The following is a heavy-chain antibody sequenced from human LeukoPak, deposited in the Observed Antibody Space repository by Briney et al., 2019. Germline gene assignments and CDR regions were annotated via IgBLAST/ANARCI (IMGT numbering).Heavy chain of an antibody. Sequence: PSQTLSLTCTVSGGSISSGDYYWSWIRQPPGKGLEWIGEINHSGSTNYNPSLKSRVTISVDTSKNQFSLKLSSVTAADTAVYYCARVLGYSYGRVDYWGQGTLVTVSS. CDR3: ARVLGYSYGRVDY. V-gene: IGHV4-30-4*08. J-gene: IGHJ4*02. D-gene: IGHD5-18*01. CDR2: INHSGST. CDR1: GGSISSGDYY.